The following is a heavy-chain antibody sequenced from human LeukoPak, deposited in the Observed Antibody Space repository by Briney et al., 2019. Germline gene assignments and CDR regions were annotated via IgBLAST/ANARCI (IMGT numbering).Heavy chain of an antibody. D-gene: IGHD5-12*01. CDR1: RFAFSTCS. V-gene: IGHV3-21*01. CDR2: ISSRSSYI. CDR3: ARGVVATSEAYFDY. J-gene: IGHJ4*02. Sequence: GGSLRLSCAASRFAFSTCSMNWVRQAPGKGLEWVSSISSRSSYIYYADSAKGRFTISRDNAKNSLYLQMNSLRAEDTAVYYCARGVVATSEAYFDYWGQGTLVTVSS.